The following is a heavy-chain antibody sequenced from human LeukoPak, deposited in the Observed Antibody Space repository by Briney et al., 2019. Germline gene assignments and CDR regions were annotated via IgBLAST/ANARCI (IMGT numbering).Heavy chain of an antibody. J-gene: IGHJ4*02. CDR1: GGSISSSGYS. CDR3: ASSTTLPLDY. CDR2: IYHSGST. Sequence: PSETLSLTCTVSGGSISSSGYSWSWIRQPPGKGLEWIGYIYHSGSTYYNPSLKSRVTISVDRSKNQFSLKLSSVTAADTAVYYCASSTTLPLDYWGQGTLVTVSS. V-gene: IGHV4-30-2*01. D-gene: IGHD5/OR15-5a*01.